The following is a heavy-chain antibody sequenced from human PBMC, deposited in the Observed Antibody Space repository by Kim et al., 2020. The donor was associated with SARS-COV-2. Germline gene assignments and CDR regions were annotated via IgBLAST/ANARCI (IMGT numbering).Heavy chain of an antibody. D-gene: IGHD1-26*01. V-gene: IGHV4-59*13. CDR2: IYYSGST. CDR3: ARVKGWELPPLNYYFDY. CDR1: GGSISSYY. Sequence: SETLSLTCTVSGGSISSYYWSWIRQPPGKGLEWIGYIYYSGSTNYNPSLKSRVTISVDTSKNQFSLKLSSVTAADTAVYYCARVKGWELPPLNYYFDYWGQGTLVTVSS. J-gene: IGHJ4*02.